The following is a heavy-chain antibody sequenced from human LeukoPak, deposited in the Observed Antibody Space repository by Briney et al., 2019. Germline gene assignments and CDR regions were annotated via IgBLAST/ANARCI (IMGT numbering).Heavy chain of an antibody. J-gene: IGHJ3*02. CDR3: AKQHYDILTGFKADAFDI. Sequence: GGSLRLSCAASGFTFSSYAMSWVRQAPGKGLEWVSAISGSGGSTYYADSVKGRFTISRDNSKNTLYLQMNSLRAEDTAVYYCAKQHYDILTGFKADAFDIWGQGTMVTVSS. D-gene: IGHD3-9*01. V-gene: IGHV3-23*01. CDR2: ISGSGGST. CDR1: GFTFSSYA.